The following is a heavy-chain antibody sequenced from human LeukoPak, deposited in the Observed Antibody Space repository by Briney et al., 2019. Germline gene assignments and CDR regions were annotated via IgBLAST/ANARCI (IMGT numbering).Heavy chain of an antibody. CDR3: VKDKSPVISLGGGYDF. CDR1: GFTFDDYA. CDR2: IAWNGGRV. V-gene: IGHV3-9*01. J-gene: IGHJ4*02. D-gene: IGHD3-16*01. Sequence: PGRSLRLSCAASGFTFDDYAMHWVRQVPGKGLEWVSGIAWNGGRVDYVDSVKGRFAISRDNAQNSLYLQMDSLRVEDTAFYYCVKDKSPVISLGGGYDFWGQGTLVTVSS.